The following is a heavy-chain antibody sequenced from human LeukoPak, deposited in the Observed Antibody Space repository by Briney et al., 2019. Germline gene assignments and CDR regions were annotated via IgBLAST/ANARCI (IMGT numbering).Heavy chain of an antibody. J-gene: IGHJ6*04. Sequence: ASVKVSCKASGYTFTSYYMHWVRQAPGQGLEWMGIINPSGGSTSYAQKFQGRVTMTRDMSTSTVYMELSSLRSEDTAVYYCARENSPSTYYDFWSGYYLALDVWGKGTTVTVSS. CDR2: INPSGGST. V-gene: IGHV1-46*01. CDR3: ARENSPSTYYDFWSGYYLALDV. D-gene: IGHD3-3*01. CDR1: GYTFTSYY.